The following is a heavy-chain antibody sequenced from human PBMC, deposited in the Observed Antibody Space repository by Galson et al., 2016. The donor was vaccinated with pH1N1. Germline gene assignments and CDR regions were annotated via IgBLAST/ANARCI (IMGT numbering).Heavy chain of an antibody. CDR2: ISSDGRTI. D-gene: IGHD6-19*01. V-gene: IGHV3-48*03. CDR3: ARGGVSVAAVFDL. CDR1: GFVFSSCG. Sequence: LRLSCAASGFVFSSCGMNWVRQAPGKGLEWISYISSDGRTIHYADSVKGRFSISRDNAKNLLFLQMNSLRAEDTAVYYCARGGVSVAAVFDLWGQGALVTVSP. J-gene: IGHJ4*02.